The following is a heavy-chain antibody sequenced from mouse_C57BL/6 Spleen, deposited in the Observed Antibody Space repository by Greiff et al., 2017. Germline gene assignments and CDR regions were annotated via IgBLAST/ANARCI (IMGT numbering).Heavy chain of an antibody. D-gene: IGHD6-1*01. CDR3: ARRSLYFDY. J-gene: IGHJ2*01. Sequence: VQLQQSGPELVKPGASVKISCKASGYTFTDYYMNWVKQSHGKSLEWIGDINPNNGGTSYNQKFKGKATLTVDKSSSTAYMELRSLTSEDSAVYYGARRSLYFDYWGQGTTLTVSS. CDR1: GYTFTDYY. V-gene: IGHV1-26*01. CDR2: INPNNGGT.